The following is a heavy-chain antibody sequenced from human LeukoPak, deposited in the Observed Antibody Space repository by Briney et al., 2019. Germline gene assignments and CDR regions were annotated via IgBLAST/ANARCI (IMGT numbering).Heavy chain of an antibody. V-gene: IGHV3-NL1*01. J-gene: IGHJ4*02. CDR2: IYSGGST. CDR1: GFTFSNYG. CDR3: ARELH. Sequence: GGSLRLSCAASGFTFSNYGMHWVRQAPGKGLEWVSIIYSGGSTYYADSVKGRFTISRDNSKNTLYLQMNSLRVEDTAVYYCARELHWGQGTLVTVSS.